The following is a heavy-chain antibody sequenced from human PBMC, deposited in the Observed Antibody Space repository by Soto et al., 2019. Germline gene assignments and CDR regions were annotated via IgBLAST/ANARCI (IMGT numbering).Heavy chain of an antibody. CDR3: ARESDYGDYSPDYYYYYGMDV. CDR1: GFTFSSYS. J-gene: IGHJ6*02. D-gene: IGHD4-17*01. Sequence: PGGSLRLSCAASGFTFSSYSMNWVRQAPGKGLEWVSSISSSSSYIYYADSVKGRFTISRDNAKNSLYLQMNSLRAEDTAVYYCARESDYGDYSPDYYYYYGMDVWGQGTTVTVSS. CDR2: ISSSSSYI. V-gene: IGHV3-21*01.